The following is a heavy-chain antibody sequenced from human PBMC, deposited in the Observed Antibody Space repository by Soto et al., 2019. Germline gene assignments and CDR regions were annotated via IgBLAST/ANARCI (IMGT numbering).Heavy chain of an antibody. J-gene: IGHJ4*02. Sequence: PSETLSLTCSVSGGSIRGYYWTWIRQPPGKGLEGLGYIYYTGNTKYNPSLKSRVTISADTSNNQLFLKLSSATAADTAVYYCAREVSSYCSTCFDHWGPGTLDTVSS. CDR1: GGSIRGYY. CDR2: IYYTGNT. CDR3: AREVSSYCSTCFDH. V-gene: IGHV4-59*01. D-gene: IGHD5-18*01.